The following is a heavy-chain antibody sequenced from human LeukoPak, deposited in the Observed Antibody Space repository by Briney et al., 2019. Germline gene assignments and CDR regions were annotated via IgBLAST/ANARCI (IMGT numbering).Heavy chain of an antibody. CDR2: ISSSSSTI. Sequence: HPGGSLRLSCAASGFTFSSYSMNWVRQAPGKGLERVSYISSSSSTIYYADSVKGRFTISRDNAKNSLYLQMNSLRAEDTAVYYCAKGAGIVVPGTILHWGQGILVIVSS. CDR1: GFTFSSYS. V-gene: IGHV3-48*01. CDR3: AKGAGIVVPGTILH. J-gene: IGHJ4*02. D-gene: IGHD6-19*01.